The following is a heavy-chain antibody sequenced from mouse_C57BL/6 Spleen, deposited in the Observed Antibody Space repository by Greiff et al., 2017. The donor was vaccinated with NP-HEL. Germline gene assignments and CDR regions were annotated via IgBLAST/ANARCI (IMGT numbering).Heavy chain of an antibody. Sequence: EVKLMESGGGLVQPGGSLSLSCAASGFTFTDYYMSWVRQPPGKALEWLGFIRNKANGYTTEYSASVKGRFTISRDNSQSILYLQMNALRAEDSATYYCARYEGYSNYVFDYWGQGTTLTVSS. V-gene: IGHV7-3*01. CDR2: IRNKANGYTT. CDR1: GFTFTDYY. CDR3: ARYEGYSNYVFDY. D-gene: IGHD2-5*01. J-gene: IGHJ2*01.